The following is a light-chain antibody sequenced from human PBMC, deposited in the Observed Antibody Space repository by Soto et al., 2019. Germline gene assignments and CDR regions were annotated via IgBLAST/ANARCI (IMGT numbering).Light chain of an antibody. CDR1: QSLRHSNGYNY. J-gene: IGKJ4*01. CDR3: MQALQTPLT. CDR2: LGS. V-gene: IGKV2-28*01. Sequence: DIVMTQSPLSLPFTPGEPASISCRSSQSLRHSNGYNYLDWYLQKPGQSPQLLLYLGSNRASWSPVRFSGSGSGTDFTLKISRVEAEYVGVYYCMQALQTPLTFGGGTKVELK.